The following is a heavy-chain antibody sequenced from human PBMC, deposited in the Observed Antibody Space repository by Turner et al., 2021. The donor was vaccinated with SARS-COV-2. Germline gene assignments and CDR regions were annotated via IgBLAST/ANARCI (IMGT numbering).Heavy chain of an antibody. J-gene: IGHJ4*02. D-gene: IGHD1-1*01. CDR2: INPKTGAK. V-gene: IGHV1-2*02. Sequence: VQLVQSGAEVKGPGASVNVSCQTSGYTFSGYYMHWVRQAPGQGLEWMGWINPKTGAKDYTQKFQGRVTMTRDTSISTAYMELSRLKSDDTAMYYCARDPCRTGIDCGAGSWGQGTLVTVSS. CDR3: ARDPCRTGIDCGAGS. CDR1: GYTFSGYY.